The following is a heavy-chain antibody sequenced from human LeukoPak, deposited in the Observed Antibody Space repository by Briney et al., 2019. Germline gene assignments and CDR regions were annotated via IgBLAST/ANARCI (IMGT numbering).Heavy chain of an antibody. CDR2: IYSGGST. D-gene: IGHD4-11*01. V-gene: IGHV3-53*01. CDR1: GFTVSSNY. CDR3: ARVRVTTSSYYFDY. Sequence: GGSLRLFCAASGFTVSSNYMSWVRHAPAKGLEWGSVIYSGGSTYYADSVKGRFTISRDNSKNTLYLQMNSLRAEDTAVYYCARVRVTTSSYYFDYWGQGTLVTVSS. J-gene: IGHJ4*02.